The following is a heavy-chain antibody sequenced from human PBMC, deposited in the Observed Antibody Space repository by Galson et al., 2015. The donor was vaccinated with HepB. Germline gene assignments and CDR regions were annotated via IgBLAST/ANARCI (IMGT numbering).Heavy chain of an antibody. V-gene: IGHV3-66*01. CDR3: ARGLRGYGFDI. CDR2: VYSSGSA. Sequence: SLRLSCAASGFTVSSDHMIWVRQAPGKGLEWVSFVYSSGSAYHADTVKGRFTISRDTSKNTLYLQMNSLRAEDTAVYYCARGLRGYGFDIWGQGTMVTVSS. D-gene: IGHD1-1*01. J-gene: IGHJ3*02. CDR1: GFTVSSDH.